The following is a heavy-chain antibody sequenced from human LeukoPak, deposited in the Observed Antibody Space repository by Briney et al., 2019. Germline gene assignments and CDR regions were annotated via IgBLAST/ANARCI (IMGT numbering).Heavy chain of an antibody. CDR3: AAARSGSAY. Sequence: SETLSLTCTVSGGSISSGSYYWSWLRQPAGTGLEWIGRIYTSGSTNYNPSLKSRVTISVDTSKNQFSLKLSSVTAADTAVYYCAAARSGSAYWGQGTLVTVSS. J-gene: IGHJ4*02. V-gene: IGHV4-61*02. CDR1: GGSISSGSYY. CDR2: IYTSGST. D-gene: IGHD3-22*01.